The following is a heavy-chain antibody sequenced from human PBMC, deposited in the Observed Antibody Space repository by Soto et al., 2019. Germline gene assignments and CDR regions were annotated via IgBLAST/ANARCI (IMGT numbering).Heavy chain of an antibody. CDR2: IYTSGST. V-gene: IGHV4-4*07. CDR1: GGSISSYY. CDR3: CSSWSYYRLDV. D-gene: IGHD6-13*01. J-gene: IGHJ6*02. Sequence: LSLTCTVSGGSISSYYWSWIRQPAGKGLEWIGRIYTSGSTNYNPSLKSRVTMSVDTSKNQFSLKLSSVTAADTAVYYCCSSWSYYRLDVWGQGTTVTVSS.